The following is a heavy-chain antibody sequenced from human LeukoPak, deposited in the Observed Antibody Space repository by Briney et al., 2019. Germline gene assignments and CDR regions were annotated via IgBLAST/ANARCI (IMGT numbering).Heavy chain of an antibody. J-gene: IGHJ6*02. Sequence: ASVKVSCKASGYTFTSYGISWVRQAPGQGLEWVGWISAYNGNTNYAQKLQGRVTMTTDTSTSTAYMELRSLRSDDTAVYYCARGSTIVVVPEYCMDVWGQGTTVTVSS. CDR3: ARGSTIVVVPEYCMDV. CDR2: ISAYNGNT. V-gene: IGHV1-18*01. D-gene: IGHD2-2*01. CDR1: GYTFTSYG.